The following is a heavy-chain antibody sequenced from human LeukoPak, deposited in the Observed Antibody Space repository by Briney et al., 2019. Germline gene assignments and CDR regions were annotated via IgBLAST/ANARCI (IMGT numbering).Heavy chain of an antibody. Sequence: VKVSCKASGYTFTGYYLHWVRQAPGQGLEWMGWINPNSGGTNYAQKFQGRVTMTRDTSISTAYMELSRLRSDDTAVYYCARDKQLDWAHYYYSYMDVWGKGTTVTVSS. J-gene: IGHJ6*03. CDR3: ARDKQLDWAHYYYSYMDV. V-gene: IGHV1-2*02. CDR2: INPNSGGT. D-gene: IGHD1-1*01. CDR1: GYTFTGYY.